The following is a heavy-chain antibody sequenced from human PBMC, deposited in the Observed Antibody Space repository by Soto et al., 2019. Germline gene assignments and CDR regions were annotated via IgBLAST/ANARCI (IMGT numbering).Heavy chain of an antibody. J-gene: IGHJ6*04. CDR1: GFTLSGRS. CDR2: IDSSGTDS. D-gene: IGHD3-10*01. Sequence: EVQLVESGGGLVQPGGSLRLSCAASGFTLSGRSMHWVRQAPGKGLVYVSGIDSSGTDSSYADSVKGRFTSSRDNAKNIVFLQMNSLRVEDTAVYYCARGWFGPDVWGKGTTVTVSS. V-gene: IGHV3-74*01. CDR3: ARGWFGPDV.